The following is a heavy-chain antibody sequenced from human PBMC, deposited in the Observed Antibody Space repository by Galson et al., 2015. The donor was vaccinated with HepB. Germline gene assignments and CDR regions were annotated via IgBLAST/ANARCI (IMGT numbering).Heavy chain of an antibody. Sequence: CAISGDSVSSNSAAWNWIRQSPSRGLEWLGRTYYRSKWYNDYAVSVKSRITINPDTSKNQFSLQLNSVTPEDTAVYYCARDGRIAVAGEYYYGMDVWGQGTTVTVSS. CDR1: GDSVSSNSAA. V-gene: IGHV6-1*01. J-gene: IGHJ6*02. D-gene: IGHD6-19*01. CDR3: ARDGRIAVAGEYYYGMDV. CDR2: TYYRSKWYN.